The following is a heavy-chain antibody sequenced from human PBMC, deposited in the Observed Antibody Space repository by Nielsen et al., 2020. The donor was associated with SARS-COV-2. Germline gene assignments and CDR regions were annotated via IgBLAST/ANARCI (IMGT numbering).Heavy chain of an antibody. CDR2: IRSKAYGGTT. CDR3: TRWAGGSPYAFDI. J-gene: IGHJ3*02. CDR1: GFTFGDYS. Sequence: GGSLRLSCTASGFTFGDYSMSWVRQAPGKGLEWVGFIRSKAYGGTTEYAASVKGRFTISRDDSKTIAYLQMNSPKTEDTAVYYCTRWAGGSPYAFDIWGPGTMVTVSP. D-gene: IGHD2-15*01. V-gene: IGHV3-49*04.